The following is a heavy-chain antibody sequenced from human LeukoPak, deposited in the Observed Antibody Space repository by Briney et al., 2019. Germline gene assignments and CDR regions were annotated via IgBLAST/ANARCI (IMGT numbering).Heavy chain of an antibody. D-gene: IGHD4-17*01. CDR2: ISSRTTYI. V-gene: IGHV3-21*04. Sequence: GGSLRLSCAASGFTFSNYSMNWVRQAPGKGLEWVSSISSRTTYIYYADSVKGRFTISRDNSKNTLFLQMNSLRAEDTAVYYCAKPSYGDPLDAFDIWGQGTMVTVSS. CDR1: GFTFSNYS. CDR3: AKPSYGDPLDAFDI. J-gene: IGHJ3*02.